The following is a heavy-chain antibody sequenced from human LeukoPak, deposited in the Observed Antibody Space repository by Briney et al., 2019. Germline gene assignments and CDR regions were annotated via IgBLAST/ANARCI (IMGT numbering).Heavy chain of an antibody. CDR1: GFTFDDYT. Sequence: GGSLRLSCAASGFTFDDYTMHWVRQAPGKGLVWVSRINNDGSSTSYVDSVKGRFTISRDNAQKTLYLQMNSLRAEDTAVYYCVRDRDPQVVYYYMEVWGKGTAVTVSS. V-gene: IGHV3-74*01. CDR3: VRDRDPQVVYYYMEV. J-gene: IGHJ6*03. D-gene: IGHD7-27*01. CDR2: INNDGSST.